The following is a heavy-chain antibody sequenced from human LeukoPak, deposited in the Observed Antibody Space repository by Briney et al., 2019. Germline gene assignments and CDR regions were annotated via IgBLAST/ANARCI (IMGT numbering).Heavy chain of an antibody. Sequence: PRGSLRLSCAASGFTFSSYWMHWVRQAPGKGLVWVSRINSDGSSTSYADSVKGRFTISRDNAKNTLYLQMNSLRAEDTAVYYCARGPYGSGRPDMDVWGKGTTVTVSS. D-gene: IGHD3-10*01. CDR3: ARGPYGSGRPDMDV. CDR2: INSDGSST. J-gene: IGHJ6*03. V-gene: IGHV3-74*01. CDR1: GFTFSSYW.